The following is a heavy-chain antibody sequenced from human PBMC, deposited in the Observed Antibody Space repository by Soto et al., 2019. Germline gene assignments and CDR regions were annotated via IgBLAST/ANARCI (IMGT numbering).Heavy chain of an antibody. Sequence: QVQLVQSGAEVKKPGASVKVSCKASGYPFTGYYMHWVRQAPEQGLEWMGWINTNSGGTNYAQKFQGLVTMTRDTAMSIAYMELSRLRSDGTAVYYCARAPHFWSGYSGEYGMDVWGQGTTVTVSS. CDR1: GYPFTGYY. V-gene: IGHV1-2*04. CDR2: INTNSGGT. J-gene: IGHJ6*02. CDR3: ARAPHFWSGYSGEYGMDV. D-gene: IGHD3-3*01.